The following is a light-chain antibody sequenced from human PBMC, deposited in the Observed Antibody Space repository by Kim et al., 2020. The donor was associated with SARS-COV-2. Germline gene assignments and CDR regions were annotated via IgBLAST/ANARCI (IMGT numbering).Light chain of an antibody. CDR3: QSYDSSLYV. V-gene: IGLV1-40*01. Sequence: QSVLTQPPSMSGAPGQRVTISCTGSSSNIGAGYDVHWYQQLPGTAPKLLIYGNTNRPSGVPDRFSGSKSGTSASLAITGLQAEDEADYYCQSYDSSLYVFGTGTKVTVL. CDR2: GNT. J-gene: IGLJ1*01. CDR1: SSNIGAGYD.